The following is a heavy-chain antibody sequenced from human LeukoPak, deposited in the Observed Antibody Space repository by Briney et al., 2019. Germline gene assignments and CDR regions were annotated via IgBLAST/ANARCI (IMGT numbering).Heavy chain of an antibody. V-gene: IGHV4-4*07. J-gene: IGHJ6*03. CDR3: AREGYSNYEVRNYYYMDV. CDR2: IYTSGST. D-gene: IGHD4-11*01. CDR1: GGSISSYY. Sequence: SETLSLTCTVSGGSISSYYWSWIRQPAGKGLEWIGRIYTSGSTNYNPSLKSRVTMSVDTSKNQFSLKLSSVTAADTAVYYCAREGYSNYEVRNYYYMDVWGKGTTVTVSS.